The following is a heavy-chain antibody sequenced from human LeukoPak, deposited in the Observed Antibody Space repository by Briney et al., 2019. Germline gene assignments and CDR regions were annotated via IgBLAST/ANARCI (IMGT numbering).Heavy chain of an antibody. D-gene: IGHD6-19*01. CDR3: ARDRPYSSGWYGY. CDR1: GGTFSRYA. J-gene: IGHJ4*02. V-gene: IGHV1-69*13. CDR2: IIPIFGTA. Sequence: SVKVSCKASGGTFSRYAISWVRQAPGQGLEWMGGIIPIFGTANYAQKFQGRVTITADESTSTAYMELSSLRSEDTAVYYCARDRPYSSGWYGYWGQGTLVTVSS.